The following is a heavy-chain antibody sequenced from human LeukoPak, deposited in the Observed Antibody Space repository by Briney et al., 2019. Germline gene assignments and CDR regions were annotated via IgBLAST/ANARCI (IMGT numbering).Heavy chain of an antibody. CDR1: GFTFSSYW. Sequence: GGSLRLSCAASGFTFSSYWMHWVRQAPGKGLVWVSRINSDGSSTSYADSVKGRFTISRDNAKNTLYLQMNSLRVEDTAVYYCARDGSSGRANAFDIWGQGTMVTVSS. CDR3: ARDGSSGRANAFDI. CDR2: INSDGSST. V-gene: IGHV3-74*01. J-gene: IGHJ3*02. D-gene: IGHD6-19*01.